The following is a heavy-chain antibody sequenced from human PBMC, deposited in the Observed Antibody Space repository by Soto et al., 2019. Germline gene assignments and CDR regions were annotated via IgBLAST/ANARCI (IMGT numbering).Heavy chain of an antibody. V-gene: IGHV3-23*01. CDR2: ISVGGDVT. D-gene: IGHD6-13*01. CDR1: GFTFSNYA. J-gene: IGHJ6*02. Sequence: EMQLLESGGGLVHPGGSLRLSCAASGFTFSNYAMTWVRQAPGKGLEWVSAISVGGDVTYYADSVRGRFTISRDNSKNTLYLQMNSLRAEDTALYYCAKDYLTHSWFAYGLDAWGQGTTVTVSS. CDR3: AKDYLTHSWFAYGLDA.